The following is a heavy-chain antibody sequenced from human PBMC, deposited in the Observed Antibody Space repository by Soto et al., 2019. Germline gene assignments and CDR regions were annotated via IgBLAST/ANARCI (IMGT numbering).Heavy chain of an antibody. CDR3: ARAHVLLWSDFDY. V-gene: IGHV1-3*01. J-gene: IGHJ4*02. CDR2: INAGNGNT. CDR1: GYTFTGYA. D-gene: IGHD3-10*01. Sequence: ASVKVSCKASGYTFTGYAMHWVRQAPGQRLEWMGWINAGNGNTKYSQKFQGRVTITRDTSASTAYMELSSLRSEDTAVYYCARAHVLLWSDFDYWGQGTLVTVSS.